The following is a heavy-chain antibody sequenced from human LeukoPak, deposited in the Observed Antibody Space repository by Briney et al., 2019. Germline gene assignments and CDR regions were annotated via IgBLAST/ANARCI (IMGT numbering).Heavy chain of an antibody. Sequence: ASVKVSCTASGYTFTSYDINWVRQATGQGPGWMGWMNPNSGNTGYAQKFQGRVTITRNTSISTAYMELSSLRSEDTAVYYCARGGSWLDYWGQGTLVTVSS. D-gene: IGHD6-13*01. CDR3: ARGGSWLDY. J-gene: IGHJ4*02. CDR1: GYTFTSYD. CDR2: MNPNSGNT. V-gene: IGHV1-8*03.